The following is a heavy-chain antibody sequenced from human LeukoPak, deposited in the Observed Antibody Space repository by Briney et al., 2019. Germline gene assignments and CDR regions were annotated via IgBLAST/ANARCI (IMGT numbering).Heavy chain of an antibody. CDR1: GGSISSSNYY. Sequence: SETLSLTCTVSGGSISSSNYYWGWIRQPPGKGLEWIGSIYYSGSTYYNPSLKSRVTISVDTSKNQFSLKLSSVTAADTAVYYCARVPPPYSGYDPRHYYFDYWGQGTLVTVSS. D-gene: IGHD5-12*01. CDR3: ARVPPPYSGYDPRHYYFDY. V-gene: IGHV4-39*07. CDR2: IYYSGST. J-gene: IGHJ4*02.